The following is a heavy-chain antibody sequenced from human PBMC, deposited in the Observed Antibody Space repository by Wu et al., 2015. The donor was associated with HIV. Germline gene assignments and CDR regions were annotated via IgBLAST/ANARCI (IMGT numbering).Heavy chain of an antibody. Sequence: QVQLVQSGAEVKKPGSSVKVSCKASGGTFSSYAISWVRQAPGQGLEWMGGIIPIFGTANYAQKFQGRVTITTDESTSTAYMELSSLRSEDTAVYYCARDADVYYYDSSGYYGMDVWGQGTTVTVSS. CDR1: GGTFSSYA. V-gene: IGHV1-69*05. CDR2: IIPIFGTA. J-gene: IGHJ6*02. CDR3: ARDADVYYYDSSGYYGMDV. D-gene: IGHD3-22*01.